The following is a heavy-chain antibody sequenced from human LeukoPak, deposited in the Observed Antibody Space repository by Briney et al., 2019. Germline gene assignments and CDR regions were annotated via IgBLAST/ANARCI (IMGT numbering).Heavy chain of an antibody. CDR2: IKQDGSEK. CDR3: ARVAGKGTTGTTVDY. D-gene: IGHD1-1*01. Sequence: GGSLRLSCAASGFTFSSYWMSWVRQAPGKGLEWVANIKQDGSEKYYVDSVKGRFTISRDNAKNSLYLQMNSLRAEDTAVYYCARVAGKGTTGTTVDYWGQGTLVTVSS. CDR1: GFTFSSYW. J-gene: IGHJ4*02. V-gene: IGHV3-7*01.